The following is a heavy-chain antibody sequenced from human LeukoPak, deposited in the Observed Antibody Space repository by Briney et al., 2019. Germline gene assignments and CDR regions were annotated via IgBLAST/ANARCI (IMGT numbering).Heavy chain of an antibody. Sequence: KPSETLSLTCTVPGGSISSYYWSWIRQPPGKGLEWIGYIYYSGSTNYNPSLKSQVTISVDTSKNQFSLKLSSVTAADTAVYYCARGRSLDIVVVPDYYYGMDVWGKGTTVTVSS. J-gene: IGHJ6*04. V-gene: IGHV4-59*01. CDR1: GGSISSYY. D-gene: IGHD2-2*03. CDR2: IYYSGST. CDR3: ARGRSLDIVVVPDYYYGMDV.